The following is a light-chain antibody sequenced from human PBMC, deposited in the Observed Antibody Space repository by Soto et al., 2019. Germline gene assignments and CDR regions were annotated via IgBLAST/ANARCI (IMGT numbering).Light chain of an antibody. Sequence: EIVLTQSPGSLSLSPRERATLSCRASQRVSGSYLAWYQQKPGQAPRLLLFGATNRATGISERFSGSGSVTDFTLTISRLEPEDFAVYYCQQYGSSPITFGQGTRLEIK. CDR2: GAT. CDR1: QRVSGSY. V-gene: IGKV3-20*01. J-gene: IGKJ5*01. CDR3: QQYGSSPIT.